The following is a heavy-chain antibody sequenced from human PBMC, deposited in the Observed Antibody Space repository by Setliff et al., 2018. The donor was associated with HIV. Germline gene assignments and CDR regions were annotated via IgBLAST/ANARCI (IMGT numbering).Heavy chain of an antibody. CDR2: ITARNGNT. V-gene: IGHV1-18*01. CDR3: VRGEGMGPVVVTAMFDQ. Sequence: ASVKVSCKASGDTFSSYAISWVRQAPGQGLEWMGWITARNGNTNYAQKFQGRVTMTTDTSTSIVNMELRSLRSDDTAVYYCVRGEGMGPVVVTAMFDQWDQGTLVTVSS. CDR1: GDTFSSYA. D-gene: IGHD2-21*02. J-gene: IGHJ4*02.